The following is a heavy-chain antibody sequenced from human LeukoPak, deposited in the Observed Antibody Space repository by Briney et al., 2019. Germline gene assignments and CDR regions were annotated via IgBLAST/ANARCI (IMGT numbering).Heavy chain of an antibody. CDR3: AKARRGYYYGSGSYGGDY. D-gene: IGHD3-10*01. Sequence: GGSLRLSCAASGFTFSNAWMSWVRQAPGKGLEWVGRIKSKTDGGTTDYAAPVKGRFTISRDNSKNTLYLQMNSLRAEDTAVYYCAKARRGYYYGSGSYGGDYWGQGTLVTVSS. CDR1: GFTFSNAW. J-gene: IGHJ4*02. V-gene: IGHV3-15*01. CDR2: IKSKTDGGTT.